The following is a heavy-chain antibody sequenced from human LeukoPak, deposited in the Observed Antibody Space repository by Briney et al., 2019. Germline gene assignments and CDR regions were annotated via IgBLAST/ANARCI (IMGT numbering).Heavy chain of an antibody. J-gene: IGHJ3*02. D-gene: IGHD1-14*01. V-gene: IGHV3-23*01. CDR3: AKGRNLRDAFDI. CDR1: GFTFSSYA. CDR2: ISGSGGST. Sequence: GSLRLSCSASGFTFSSYAMSWVRQGPGKGLEWVSAISGSGGSTYYADSVKGRFTISRDNSKNTLYLQMNSLRAEDTAVYYCAKGRNLRDAFDIWGQGTMVTVSS.